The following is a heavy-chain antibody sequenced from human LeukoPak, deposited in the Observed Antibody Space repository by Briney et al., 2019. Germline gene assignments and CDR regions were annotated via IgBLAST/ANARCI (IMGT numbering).Heavy chain of an antibody. CDR1: GFTFSSYS. D-gene: IGHD1-26*01. V-gene: IGHV3-21*01. CDR3: ARDNGSYYLRFDY. Sequence: GGSLRLSCAASGFTFSSYSMNWVRQAPGKGLEWVSSISSSSSYIYYADSVKGRFTISRDNAKNSLYLQMNSLRAEDTAVYYCARDNGSYYLRFDYWDQGTLVTVSS. J-gene: IGHJ4*02. CDR2: ISSSSSYI.